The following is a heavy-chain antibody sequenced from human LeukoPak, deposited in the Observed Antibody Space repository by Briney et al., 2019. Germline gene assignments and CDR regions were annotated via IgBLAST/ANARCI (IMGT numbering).Heavy chain of an antibody. J-gene: IGHJ4*02. V-gene: IGHV7-4-1*02. Sequence: ASVKVSCKASGYTFTNYTIDWVRLAPGQGLEWMGWIDTNSGNPTYAQGFTGRFVFSLDTSVTTTFLQISSLKAEDTAVYFCTRGRDTTGYFIYWGQGTLVTVSS. CDR1: GYTFTNYT. CDR3: TRGRDTTGYFIY. CDR2: IDTNSGNP. D-gene: IGHD3-22*01.